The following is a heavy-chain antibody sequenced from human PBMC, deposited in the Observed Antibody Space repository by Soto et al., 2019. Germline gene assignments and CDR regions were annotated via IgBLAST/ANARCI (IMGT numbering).Heavy chain of an antibody. Sequence: GGPLRLSCAASGFTFSSYWMHWVRQAPGKGLVWVSRINSDGSSTSYADSVKGRFTISRDNAKNTLYLQMNSLRAEDTAVYYCASQAVAGTFPDYWGQGTLVTVSS. CDR2: INSDGSST. CDR3: ASQAVAGTFPDY. CDR1: GFTFSSYW. J-gene: IGHJ4*02. V-gene: IGHV3-74*01. D-gene: IGHD6-19*01.